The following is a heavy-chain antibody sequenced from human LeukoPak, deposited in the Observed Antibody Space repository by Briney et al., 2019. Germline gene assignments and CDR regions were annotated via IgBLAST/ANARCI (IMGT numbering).Heavy chain of an antibody. CDR1: GYSISTAYY. CDR2: ISHTGSP. V-gene: IGHV4-38-2*02. J-gene: IGHJ6*02. Sequence: PTETLSLTCTVSGYSISTAYYWGWIRQPPGKGLGGIGIISHTGSPRYNPSLKRRVTISVDTSKNPFSLKLSSVTAADTAVYYWARGRLRIAAAGTRYYYGMDVWGQGTPVTVSS. D-gene: IGHD6-13*01. CDR3: ARGRLRIAAAGTRYYYGMDV.